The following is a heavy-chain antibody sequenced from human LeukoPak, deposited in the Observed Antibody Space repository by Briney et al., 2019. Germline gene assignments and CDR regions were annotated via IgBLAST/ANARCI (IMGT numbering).Heavy chain of an antibody. CDR2: IYSGGST. CDR3: HYYDSSGYYYLFDY. D-gene: IGHD3-22*01. Sequence: PGGSLRLSCAASGFTVSSNYMSWVRQAPGKGLEWVSVIYSGGSTYYADSVKGRFTISRDNSKNTLYLQMNSLRAEDTAVYYCHYYDSSGYYYLFDYWGQGTLVTVSS. CDR1: GFTVSSNY. V-gene: IGHV3-66*01. J-gene: IGHJ4*02.